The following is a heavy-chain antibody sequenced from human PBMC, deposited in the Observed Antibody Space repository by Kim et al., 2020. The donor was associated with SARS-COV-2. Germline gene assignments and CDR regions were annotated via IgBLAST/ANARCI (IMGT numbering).Heavy chain of an antibody. Sequence: TYYNPSLKSRVTISVDTSKNQLSLKLSSVTAADTAVYYCARPRWLGYFDYWGQGTLVTVSS. CDR2: T. CDR3: ARPRWLGYFDY. V-gene: IGHV4-39*01. D-gene: IGHD6-19*01. J-gene: IGHJ4*02.